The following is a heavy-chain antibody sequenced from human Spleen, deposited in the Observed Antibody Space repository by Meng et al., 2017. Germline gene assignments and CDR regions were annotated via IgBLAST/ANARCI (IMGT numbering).Heavy chain of an antibody. CDR2: FYSVGGT. D-gene: IGHD6-19*01. Sequence: GGSLRLSCAASGFYFNNAWMSWVRQAPGKGLEWVSLFYSVGGTYYADSVKGRFTISRDNSKNTLYLQMNTLRAEDTAVYYCAREPSSSGHSSGWFDYWGPGTLVTVSS. V-gene: IGHV3-66*02. CDR3: AREPSSSGHSSGWFDY. CDR1: GFYFNNAW. J-gene: IGHJ4*02.